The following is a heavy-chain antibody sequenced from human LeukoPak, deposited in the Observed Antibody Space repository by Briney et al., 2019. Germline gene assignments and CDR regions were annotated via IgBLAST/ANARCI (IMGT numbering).Heavy chain of an antibody. D-gene: IGHD6-13*01. CDR1: GFTFSSYW. V-gene: IGHV3-7*01. J-gene: IGHJ3*02. CDR3: ARGGSSSWYFRDAFDI. Sequence: PGGTLRLSCTAYGFTFSSYWMSWVRQAPGKGLEWVANIKQDGSEKYYVDSVKGRFTISRDNAKNSLYLQMNSLRAEDTAVYYCARGGSSSWYFRDAFDIWGQGTMVTVPS. CDR2: IKQDGSEK.